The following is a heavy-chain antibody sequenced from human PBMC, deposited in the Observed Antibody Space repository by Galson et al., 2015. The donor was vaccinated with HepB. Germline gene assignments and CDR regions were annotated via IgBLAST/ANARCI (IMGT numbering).Heavy chain of an antibody. CDR3: ARDRYYETSGYYYSDY. D-gene: IGHD3-22*01. CDR2: IYSAGTT. V-gene: IGHV3-53*01. CDR1: GLTVISNY. J-gene: IGHJ4*02. Sequence: SLRLSCAASGLTVISNYMSWVRQAPGKGLEWVLVIYSAGTTYYADSVKGRFTISRDNSKNTLYLQMNSLRAEDTAVYYCARDRYYETSGYYYSDYWGQGTLVTVSS.